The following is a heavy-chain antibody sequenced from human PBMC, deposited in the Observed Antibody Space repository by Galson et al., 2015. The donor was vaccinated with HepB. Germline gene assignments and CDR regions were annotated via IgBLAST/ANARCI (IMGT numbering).Heavy chain of an antibody. V-gene: IGHV3-66*02. CDR3: ARGTPYNFDTSGYFPLYYLDY. CDR1: RFTVSSNY. J-gene: IGHJ4*02. CDR2: IYGGGST. D-gene: IGHD3-22*01. Sequence: SLRLSCAASRFTVSSNYMSWVRQAPGKGLEWVSVIYGGGSTYYADSVKGRFSISRDNSKNTLSLQMSSLRAEDTAVYYCARGTPYNFDTSGYFPLYYLDYWGQGTLVTVSS.